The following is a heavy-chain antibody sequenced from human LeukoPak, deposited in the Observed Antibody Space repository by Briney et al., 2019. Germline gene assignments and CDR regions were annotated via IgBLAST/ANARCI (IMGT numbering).Heavy chain of an antibody. J-gene: IGHJ5*02. V-gene: IGHV3-30*18. CDR3: AKDLAGSVVVPGMAWFDP. D-gene: IGHD2-2*01. CDR2: ISYDGSNK. Sequence: SGGSLRLSCAASGFTFSSYGMHWVRQAPGKGLEWVAVISYDGSNKYYADSVKGRFTISRDNSKNTLYLQMNSLRAEDTAVYYCAKDLAGSVVVPGMAWFDPWGQGTLVTVSS. CDR1: GFTFSSYG.